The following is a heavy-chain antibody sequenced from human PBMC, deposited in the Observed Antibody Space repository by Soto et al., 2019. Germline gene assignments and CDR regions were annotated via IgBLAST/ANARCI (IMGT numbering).Heavy chain of an antibody. CDR1: GFTFSTYA. Sequence: QVQLVESGGGVVQPGGSLRLSCAASGFTFSTYAMHWVRQAPGKGLDWVAVISYDGSYKYYADSVKGRFTISRDNSKNTLYLQMTSLGADDTAVYYCARGPAQGLAVLPPEGYWGQGTLVTVSS. V-gene: IGHV3-30-3*01. D-gene: IGHD6-19*01. CDR2: ISYDGSYK. CDR3: ARGPAQGLAVLPPEGY. J-gene: IGHJ4*02.